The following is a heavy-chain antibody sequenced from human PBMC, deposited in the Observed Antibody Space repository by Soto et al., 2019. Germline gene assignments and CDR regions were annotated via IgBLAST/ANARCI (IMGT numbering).Heavy chain of an antibody. CDR3: ARHLRGTYPRFDY. J-gene: IGHJ4*02. CDR1: GYTFTSYW. Sequence: SGESLKISCKGSGYTFTSYWIGWVRQMPGKGLEWMGSIYPDDSGTRYNPSFQGQVTISADNAINTASLQWSNLKASDTAIYYCARHLRGTYPRFDYWGQGALVTVSS. V-gene: IGHV5-51*01. CDR2: IYPDDSGT. D-gene: IGHD3-16*01.